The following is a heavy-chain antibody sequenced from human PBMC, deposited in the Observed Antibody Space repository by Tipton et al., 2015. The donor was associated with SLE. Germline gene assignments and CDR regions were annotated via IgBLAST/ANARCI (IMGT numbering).Heavy chain of an antibody. Sequence: TLSLTCTVSGDSITSDYWTWIRQPPGKGLEWIGYISYSGSTNYNPSVRSRVSISLDTSKNQFYLKVTSVTAADTAVYYCARDLGHGGDSDYWGQGTLVTVSS. CDR3: ARDLGHGGDSDY. D-gene: IGHD3/OR15-3a*01. V-gene: IGHV4-59*12. CDR1: GDSITSDY. J-gene: IGHJ4*02. CDR2: ISYSGST.